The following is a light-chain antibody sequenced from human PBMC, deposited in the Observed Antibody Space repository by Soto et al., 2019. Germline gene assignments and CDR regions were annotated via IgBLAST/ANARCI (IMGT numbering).Light chain of an antibody. Sequence: EIVMTQSPATLSVSPGERATLSCRVSQSVSSNLAWYQQKPGQAPRLLIYGASTRATGIPARFSGSGSGTEFTLTISSLQSEDSAVYYCQQSNNWPRTFGQGTKVEIK. CDR3: QQSNNWPRT. CDR1: QSVSSN. CDR2: GAS. V-gene: IGKV3-15*01. J-gene: IGKJ1*01.